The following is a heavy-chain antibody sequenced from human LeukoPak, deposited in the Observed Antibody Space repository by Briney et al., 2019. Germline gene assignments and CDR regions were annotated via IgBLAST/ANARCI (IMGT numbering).Heavy chain of an antibody. CDR1: GYTFTGYY. D-gene: IGHD5-12*01. J-gene: IGHJ4*02. CDR2: INPNSGGT. CDR3: ATITASGYAGNY. Sequence: ASVKVSCKASGYTFTGYYMHWVRQAPGQGLEWMGRINPNSGGTTYAQKFQGRVTMTRDTSISTAYMELSRLRSDDTAVYYCATITASGYAGNYWGQGTLVTVSS. V-gene: IGHV1-2*06.